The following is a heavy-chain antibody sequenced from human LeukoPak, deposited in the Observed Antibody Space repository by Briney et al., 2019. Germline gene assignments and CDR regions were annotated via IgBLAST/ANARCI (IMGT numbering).Heavy chain of an antibody. CDR2: TWYDGRNN. D-gene: IGHD2-21*01. CDR1: GFTFSSYG. V-gene: IGHV3-33*01. CDR3: AREVAPLYFHYGMDV. J-gene: IGHJ6*01. Sequence: GVAVRLSCAASGFTFSSYGMHWVRQAPGKGLEWVAVTWYDGRNNYYAASVKGRFTISRDDSKTTVYLLMNSLRAEDTAVYYCAREVAPLYFHYGMDVWGEGTTVTVS.